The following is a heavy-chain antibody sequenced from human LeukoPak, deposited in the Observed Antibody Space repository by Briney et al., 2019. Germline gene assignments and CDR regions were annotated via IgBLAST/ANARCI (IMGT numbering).Heavy chain of an antibody. CDR3: AREFGHPGGYSYQDY. V-gene: IGHV3-30*04. Sequence: GGSLRLSCAATGFTFSSYAMHWVRQAPGKGLEWVAVISYDGSNKYYADSVKGRFTISRDNSKNTLYLQMNSLRAEDTAVYYCAREFGHPGGYSYQDYWGQGTLVTVSS. CDR1: GFTFSSYA. CDR2: ISYDGSNK. J-gene: IGHJ4*02. D-gene: IGHD5-18*01.